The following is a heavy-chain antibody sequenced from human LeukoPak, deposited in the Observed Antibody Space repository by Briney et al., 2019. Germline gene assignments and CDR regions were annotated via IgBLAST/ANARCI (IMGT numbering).Heavy chain of an antibody. D-gene: IGHD6-19*01. CDR3: ARSSLAGDDAFDI. CDR2: INHSGST. J-gene: IGHJ3*02. CDR1: GGSFSGYY. V-gene: IGHV4-34*01. Sequence: PSETLSLTCAVYGGSFSGYYWSWIRQPPGKGLEWIGEINHSGSTNYNPSLKSRVTISVDTSKNQFSLKLSSVTAADTAVYYCARSSLAGDDAFDIWGQGTMVTVSS.